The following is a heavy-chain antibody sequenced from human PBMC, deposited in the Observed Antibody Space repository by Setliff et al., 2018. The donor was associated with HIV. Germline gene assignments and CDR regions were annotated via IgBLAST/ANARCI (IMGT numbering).Heavy chain of an antibody. D-gene: IGHD3-3*01. CDR1: GGSIGSTDYY. J-gene: IGHJ6*03. Sequence: SETLSLTCTVSGGSIGSTDYYWGWIRQPPGKGLEWIGTIDYSGSTYYNPSLKSRVSISLDTSKKQVSLKLNSVTAADTAVYYCARGLSIFGVATPGFYSFMDVWGKGTTVTVSS. CDR2: IDYSGST. CDR3: ARGLSIFGVATPGFYSFMDV. V-gene: IGHV4-39*07.